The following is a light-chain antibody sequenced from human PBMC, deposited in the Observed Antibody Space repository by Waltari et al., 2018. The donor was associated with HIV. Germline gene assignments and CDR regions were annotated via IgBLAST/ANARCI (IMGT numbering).Light chain of an antibody. Sequence: DIQVTQSPSSLSASVGDRVTITCRASQRISSYLNWYQQKPGKAPNLLISAALNLQSGVPSRFSGGRSETDFTLTIDSLQPEDSATYYCQQSYSAPPTFGQGTKLEIK. CDR2: AAL. CDR3: QQSYSAPPT. V-gene: IGKV1-39*01. CDR1: QRISSY. J-gene: IGKJ2*01.